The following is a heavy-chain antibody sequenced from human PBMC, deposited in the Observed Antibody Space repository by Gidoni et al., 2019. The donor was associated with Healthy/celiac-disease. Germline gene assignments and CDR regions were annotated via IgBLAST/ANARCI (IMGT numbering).Heavy chain of an antibody. V-gene: IGHV4-61*02. Sequence: QVQLQESGPGLVTPSQTLSLTCNVSGGSISSGSYYWSWIRQPAGKGLEWIGRIYTSGSTNYNPSLKSRVTISVDTSKNQFSLKLSSVTAADTAVYYCARGDFWSGYHDAFDIWGQGTMVTVSS. CDR1: GGSISSGSYY. D-gene: IGHD3-3*01. CDR3: ARGDFWSGYHDAFDI. CDR2: IYTSGST. J-gene: IGHJ3*02.